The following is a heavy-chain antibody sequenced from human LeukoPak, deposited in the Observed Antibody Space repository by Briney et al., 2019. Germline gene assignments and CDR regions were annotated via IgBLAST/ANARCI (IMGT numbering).Heavy chain of an antibody. V-gene: IGHV4-61*01. CDR1: GGSVSSGSYY. D-gene: IGHD7-27*01. CDR3: AREWGPYKYYFDY. J-gene: IGHJ4*02. Sequence: SETLSLTCTVSGGSVSSGSYYWGWGRQPPGRGLEWVGYIYYSGSTNYNPSLKSRVTISVDTSKNQFSLKLSSVTAADTAVYYCAREWGPYKYYFDYWGQGTLVTVSS. CDR2: IYYSGST.